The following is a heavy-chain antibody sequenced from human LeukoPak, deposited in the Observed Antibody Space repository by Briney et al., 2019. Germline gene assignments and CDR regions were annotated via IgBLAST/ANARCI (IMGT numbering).Heavy chain of an antibody. V-gene: IGHV3-7*03. D-gene: IGHD3-16*01. CDR1: GFPLSSYR. J-gene: IGHJ6*02. CDR2: IKEDGSEK. Sequence: PGGSLTLSCAASGFPLSSYRMSWVRQAPGKGLGWVANIKEDGSEKYYVDSVKGRFTISRDNAKNSLYLQMSNLRAEDTAVYFCARGGGLDVWGQGATVTVSS. CDR3: ARGGGLDV.